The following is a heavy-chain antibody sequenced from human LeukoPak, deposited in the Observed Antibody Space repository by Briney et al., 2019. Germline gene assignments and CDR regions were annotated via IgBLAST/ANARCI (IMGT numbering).Heavy chain of an antibody. CDR1: AGTFNSYA. Sequence: SVKVSCKAPAGTFNSYAISWVRQAPGQGLEWMGRIIPIFGTANYAQKFQGRVMITTDESTSTAYMELSSMRSEDAAVYYCARGPLGRRGYSGYVTFDYWGQGTLVTVSS. CDR2: IIPIFGTA. D-gene: IGHD5-12*01. V-gene: IGHV1-69*05. CDR3: ARGPLGRRGYSGYVTFDY. J-gene: IGHJ4*02.